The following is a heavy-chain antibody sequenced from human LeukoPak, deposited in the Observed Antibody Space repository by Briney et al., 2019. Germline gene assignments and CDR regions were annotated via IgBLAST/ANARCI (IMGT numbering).Heavy chain of an antibody. Sequence: ASVKVSCKASGYTFTGYYMHWVRQAPGQGLEWMGRINPNSGGTNYAQKFQGRVTMTRDTSISTAYMELSRLRSEDTAVYYCARVLVFGVVIGWFDPWGQGTLVTVSS. CDR1: GYTFTGYY. J-gene: IGHJ5*02. V-gene: IGHV1-2*06. CDR2: INPNSGGT. CDR3: ARVLVFGVVIGWFDP. D-gene: IGHD3-3*01.